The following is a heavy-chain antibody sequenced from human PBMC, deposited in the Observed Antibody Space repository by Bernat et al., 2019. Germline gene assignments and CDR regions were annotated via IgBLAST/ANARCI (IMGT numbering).Heavy chain of an antibody. Sequence: EVQLVESGGGLVQPGGSLRLSCSASGFTFSSYAMHWVRQAPGKGLEYVSAISSNGGSTYYADSVKGRCNISRDKSKNTMYLQMSSLRAEDTAVYYCVKDSGIAAAYFDYWGQGTLVTVSS. CDR2: ISSNGGST. CDR1: GFTFSSYA. D-gene: IGHD6-13*01. CDR3: VKDSGIAAAYFDY. J-gene: IGHJ4*02. V-gene: IGHV3-64D*06.